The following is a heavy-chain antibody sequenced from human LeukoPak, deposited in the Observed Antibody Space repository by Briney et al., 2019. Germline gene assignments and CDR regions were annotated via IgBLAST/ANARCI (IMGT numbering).Heavy chain of an antibody. J-gene: IGHJ4*02. CDR1: GFTFSSYA. V-gene: IGHV3-30*04. CDR3: ARRTQPYYFDY. CDR2: ISYDGSNK. Sequence: GGSLRVSCAASGFTFSSYAMHGVRQAPGKGLEWVAVISYDGSNKYYADSVKGRFTISRDNSKNTLYLQMNSLRAEDTAVYYCARRTQPYYFDYWGQGTLVTVSS. D-gene: IGHD6-13*01.